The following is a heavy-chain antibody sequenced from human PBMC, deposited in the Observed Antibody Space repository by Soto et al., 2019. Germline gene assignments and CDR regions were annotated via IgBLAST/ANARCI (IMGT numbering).Heavy chain of an antibody. CDR3: ASYGDYYYYGMDV. J-gene: IGHJ6*02. CDR1: GGSFSGYY. CDR2: INHSGST. Sequence: QVQLQQWGAGLLKPSETLSLTCAVYGGSFSGYYWSWIRQPPGKGLEWIGEINHSGSTNYNPSLKRRVTISVDTSKNQFSLKLSSVTAADTAVYYCASYGDYYYYGMDVWGQGTTVTVSS. D-gene: IGHD4-17*01. V-gene: IGHV4-34*01.